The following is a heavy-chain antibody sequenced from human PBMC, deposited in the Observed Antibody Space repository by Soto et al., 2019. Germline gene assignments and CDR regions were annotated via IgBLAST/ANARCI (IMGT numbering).Heavy chain of an antibody. CDR2: SHQSGNT. J-gene: IGHJ4*02. D-gene: IGHD5-18*01. CDR3: ATRDTGRVY. CDR1: GVSISSHDW. V-gene: IGHV4-4*02. Sequence: QVQLQESGPGLVKPSGTLSLTCAVSGVSISSHDWWTWVRQPPGKGLEWIGESHQSGNTNYNSSLESRVTISLDKSKTPFSLQLSSVTVADTAVYYCATRDTGRVYWGQGTLVTVSS.